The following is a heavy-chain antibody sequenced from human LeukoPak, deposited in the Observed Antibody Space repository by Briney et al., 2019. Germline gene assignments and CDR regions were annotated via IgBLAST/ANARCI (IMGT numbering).Heavy chain of an antibody. CDR1: GYTFTAYY. J-gene: IGHJ4*02. D-gene: IGHD4-17*01. Sequence: AASVKVSCKASGYTFTAYYVHWVRQAPGQGLQWMGWINPNSGDTHYAQKFQGSVTMTRDTSISTAYMEVSRLTSDDTAVYYCARGRSPPDNGDYEPTTFDYWGQGTVVTVSS. V-gene: IGHV1-2*02. CDR3: ARGRSPPDNGDYEPTTFDY. CDR2: INPNSGDT.